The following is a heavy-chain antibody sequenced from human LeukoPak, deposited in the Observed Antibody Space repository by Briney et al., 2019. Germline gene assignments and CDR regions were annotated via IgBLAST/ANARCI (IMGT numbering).Heavy chain of an antibody. V-gene: IGHV3-66*01. CDR3: ARGDSSSWYQFFDY. J-gene: IGHJ4*02. CDR1: GFTVSSNY. Sequence: PGGSLRLSCAASGFTVSSNYMSWVRQAPGKGLEWVSVIYSGGSTYYADSVKGRFTIPRDNSKNTLYLQMNSLRAEDTAVYYCARGDSSSWYQFFDYWGQGTLVTVSS. CDR2: IYSGGST. D-gene: IGHD6-13*01.